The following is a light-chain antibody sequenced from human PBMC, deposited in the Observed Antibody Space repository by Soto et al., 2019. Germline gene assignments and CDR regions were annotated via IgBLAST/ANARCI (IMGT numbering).Light chain of an antibody. CDR3: AAWDDSLNGYV. J-gene: IGLJ1*01. V-gene: IGLV1-44*01. CDR1: SSNIGSNT. CDR2: SNN. Sequence: QPVLTQPPSASGTPGQRVTISCSGSSSNIGSNTVNWYQHLPGTAPKLLVYSNNHRPSGVPDRFSGSKSGTSASLAISGLQSEDETDYYCAAWDDSLNGYVFGTGTKLTVL.